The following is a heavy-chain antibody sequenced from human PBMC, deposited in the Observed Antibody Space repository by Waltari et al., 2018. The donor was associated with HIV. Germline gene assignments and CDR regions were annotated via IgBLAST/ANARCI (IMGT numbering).Heavy chain of an antibody. CDR2: IYPSGTT. J-gene: IGHJ6*02. V-gene: IGHV4-61*02. Sequence: QVQLQESGPGLVKPLQTLSLTCTVSGGSISSGSYYWNWIRQPAGKGLEWLGRIYPSGTTNYTPSLKSRVTISVDPSKTQFSLKLSSVTSADPAVYYCARVFCSGGSCYGDGRYGMDVWGQGTTVTVSS. D-gene: IGHD2-15*01. CDR3: ARVFCSGGSCYGDGRYGMDV. CDR1: GGSISSGSYY.